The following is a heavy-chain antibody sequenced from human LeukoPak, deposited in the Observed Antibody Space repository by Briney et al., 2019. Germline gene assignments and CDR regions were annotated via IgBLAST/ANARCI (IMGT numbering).Heavy chain of an antibody. J-gene: IGHJ4*02. CDR2: IKSKTDGGTT. CDR1: GVTFSNAW. Sequence: PGGSLRLSCAASGVTFSNAWMSWVRQAPGKGLEWVGRIKSKTDGGTTDYAAPVKGRFTISRDDSKNTLYLQMNSLKTEDTAVYYCILTYYYDSSGYLEDYWGQGTLVTVSS. CDR3: ILTYYYDSSGYLEDY. V-gene: IGHV3-15*05. D-gene: IGHD3-22*01.